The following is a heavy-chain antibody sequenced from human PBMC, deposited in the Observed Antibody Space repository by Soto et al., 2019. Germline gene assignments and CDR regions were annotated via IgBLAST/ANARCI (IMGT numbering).Heavy chain of an antibody. CDR3: ARDFGSTVGATDY. CDR2: ISDSAGNT. Sequence: EVQLLESGGGLVQPGGSLRLSCAASGFTFSSYAMSWVRQAPGKGLEWVSTISDSAGNTYYADSVKGRFTIYRDNSKNTLYLQMKSLRAEETAVYYCARDFGSTVGATDYWGQGTLVTVSS. V-gene: IGHV3-23*01. CDR1: GFTFSSYA. D-gene: IGHD1-26*01. J-gene: IGHJ4*02.